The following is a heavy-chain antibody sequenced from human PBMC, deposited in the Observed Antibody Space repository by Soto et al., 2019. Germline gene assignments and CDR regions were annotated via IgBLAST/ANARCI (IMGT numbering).Heavy chain of an antibody. J-gene: IGHJ6*03. D-gene: IGHD4-17*01. CDR3: ARVLTMTTSPGGYYYYYMDV. V-gene: IGHV4-59*01. CDR1: GGSISSYY. Sequence: KPSETLSLTCTVSGGSISSYYWSWIRQPPGKGLEWIGYIYYSGSTNYNPSLKSRVTISVDTSKNQFSLKLSSVTAADTAVHYCARVLTMTTSPGGYYYYYMDVWGKGTTVTVSS. CDR2: IYYSGST.